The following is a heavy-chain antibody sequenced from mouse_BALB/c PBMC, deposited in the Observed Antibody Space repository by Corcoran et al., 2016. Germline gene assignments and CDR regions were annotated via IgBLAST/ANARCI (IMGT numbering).Heavy chain of an antibody. D-gene: IGHD2-3*01. CDR1: GYTFTNYG. V-gene: IGHV9-3-1*01. J-gene: IGHJ4*01. CDR3: ARWLLHYYAMDY. CDR2: INTYTGEP. Sequence: QIQLVQSGPELKKPGETVKISCKASGYTFTNYGMNWVKQAPGKGLKWMGWINTYTGEPTYADDFKGRFAFSLETSASTAYSQINNLKNEDTATYFCARWLLHYYAMDYWGQGTSVTVSS.